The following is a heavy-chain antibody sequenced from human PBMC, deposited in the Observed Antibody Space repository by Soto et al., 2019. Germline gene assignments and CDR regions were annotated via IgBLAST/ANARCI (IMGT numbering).Heavy chain of an antibody. CDR1: GGTFVSYA. CDR3: ARDPAEYCSSTSCYDAYGMDV. CDR2: IIPIFGTA. V-gene: IGHV1-69*06. Sequence: VSCRSTGGTFVSYAMIWMPQAPGQGHEWMGGIIPIFGTANYAQKFQGRVTITADKSTSTAYMELSSLRSEDTAVYYCARDPAEYCSSTSCYDAYGMDVWGQGTPVTVSS. J-gene: IGHJ6*02. D-gene: IGHD2-2*01.